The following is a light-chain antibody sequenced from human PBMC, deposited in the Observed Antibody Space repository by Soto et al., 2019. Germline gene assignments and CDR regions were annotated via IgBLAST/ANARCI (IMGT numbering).Light chain of an antibody. Sequence: LTQAPSVSVAPGQTATITCGGNNIGSKIVHWYQHHPGAAPKLMIYEATRRPSGISNRFSGSKSGNTASLTISGLQAEDEAAYYCCSFAGSNSWVFGGGTKLTVL. CDR2: EAT. J-gene: IGLJ3*02. CDR3: CSFAGSNSWV. CDR1: NIGSKI. V-gene: IGLV2-23*01.